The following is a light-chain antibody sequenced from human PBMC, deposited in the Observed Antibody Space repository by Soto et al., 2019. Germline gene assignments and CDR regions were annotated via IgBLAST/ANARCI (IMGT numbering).Light chain of an antibody. CDR2: DVT. Sequence: QSVLTQPASVSRSPGQSIPMSCSGSSSDIGEYKYVSWYQQHPGKAPKLMIYDVTNRPSGVSDRFSGSKSGSTASLTISGLQAEDEADYHCNSYTTANTYVFGSGTKVTVL. CDR3: NSYTTANTYV. CDR1: SSDIGEYKY. V-gene: IGLV2-14*01. J-gene: IGLJ1*01.